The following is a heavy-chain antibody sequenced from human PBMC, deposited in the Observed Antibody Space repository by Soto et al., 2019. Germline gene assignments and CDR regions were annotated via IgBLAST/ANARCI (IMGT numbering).Heavy chain of an antibody. D-gene: IGHD1-26*01. Sequence: EVQLVESGGGLVQPGGSLRLSCAGSGLTFSNHWMHWVRQAPGKGLVWVSRINSDGSSTSYADSVKGRFTISRDNAKNTLYLQMNSLRAEDTAVYYCARGVTATTGSWYWGQGTLVTFSS. CDR2: INSDGSST. J-gene: IGHJ4*02. CDR1: GLTFSNHW. V-gene: IGHV3-74*01. CDR3: ARGVTATTGSWY.